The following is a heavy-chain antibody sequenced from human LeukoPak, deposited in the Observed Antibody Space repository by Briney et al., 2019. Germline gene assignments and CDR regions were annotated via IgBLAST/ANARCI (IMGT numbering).Heavy chain of an antibody. J-gene: IGHJ4*02. Sequence: ASVKVSCKASGGTFSSYAISWVRQAPGQGLEWMGWMNPNSGNTGYAQKFQGRVTMTRNTSISTAYMELSSLRSEDTAVYYCARGLNYYDKLGGYWGQGTLVTVSS. V-gene: IGHV1-8*02. D-gene: IGHD3-22*01. CDR3: ARGLNYYDKLGGY. CDR2: MNPNSGNT. CDR1: GGTFSSYA.